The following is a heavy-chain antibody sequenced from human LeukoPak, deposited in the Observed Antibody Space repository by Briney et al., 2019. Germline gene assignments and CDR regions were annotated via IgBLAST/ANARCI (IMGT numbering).Heavy chain of an antibody. J-gene: IGHJ4*02. CDR3: ARGQFWSGYSI. Sequence: SETLSLTCAVYGGTFSNYYWSWIRQPPGKGLEWIGEINHRRSTNYNPSLKSRVTMSVDTSKNQFSLNLSSVTAADTAVYYCARGQFWSGYSIWGQGTLVTVSS. D-gene: IGHD3-3*02. V-gene: IGHV4-34*01. CDR1: GGTFSNYY. CDR2: INHRRST.